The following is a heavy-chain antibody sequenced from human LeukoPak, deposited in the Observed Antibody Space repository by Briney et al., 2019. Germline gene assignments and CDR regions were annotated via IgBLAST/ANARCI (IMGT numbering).Heavy chain of an antibody. J-gene: IGHJ3*02. CDR1: GFTVSSNC. V-gene: IGHV3-53*01. Sequence: PGGSLRLSCAASGFTVSSNCMSWVRQAPGKGLEWVSIIYSGGSTFYADSVKGRFTISRDNSKNTLYLQMNSLRAEDTAVYYCARGGSYLSAFGIWGQGTMVTVSS. CDR3: ARGGSYLSAFGI. D-gene: IGHD1-26*01. CDR2: IYSGGST.